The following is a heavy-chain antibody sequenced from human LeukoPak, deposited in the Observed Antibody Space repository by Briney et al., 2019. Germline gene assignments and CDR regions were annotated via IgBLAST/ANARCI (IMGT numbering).Heavy chain of an antibody. Sequence: ASVKVSCKASGGTFSRYAISWVRQAPGQGLEWMGGIIPIFGTANYAQKFQGRVTITADESTSTAYMELSSLRSEDTAVYYCASAPKPHTNYYDSSGYSVFGYWGQGTLVTVSS. CDR3: ASAPKPHTNYYDSSGYSVFGY. CDR1: GGTFSRYA. CDR2: IIPIFGTA. J-gene: IGHJ4*02. D-gene: IGHD3-22*01. V-gene: IGHV1-69*13.